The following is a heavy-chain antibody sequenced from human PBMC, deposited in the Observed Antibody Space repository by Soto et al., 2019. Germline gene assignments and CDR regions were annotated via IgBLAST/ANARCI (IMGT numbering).Heavy chain of an antibody. V-gene: IGHV4-30-4*01. Sequence: SETLSLTCTVSGGSFSSGDYYWSWVRQPPGKGLEWIGYIYYTGSTLNNPSLKSRVSISIDTSKTQFSLKLSSVTAADTAVYYCARIHFGDEPSYYYYGMDVWGQGTTVTVSS. CDR1: GGSFSSGDYY. CDR2: IYYTGST. CDR3: ARIHFGDEPSYYYYGMDV. D-gene: IGHD4-17*01. J-gene: IGHJ6*02.